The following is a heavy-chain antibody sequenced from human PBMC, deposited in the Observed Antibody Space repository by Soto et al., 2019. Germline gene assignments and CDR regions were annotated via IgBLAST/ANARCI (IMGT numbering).Heavy chain of an antibody. J-gene: IGHJ6*03. V-gene: IGHV4-39*01. D-gene: IGHD6-13*01. CDR2: IYYSGST. CDR1: GGSISSSSYY. CDR3: ARHRGGYSSSLLRYYYYMDV. Sequence: SETLSLTCTVSGGSISSSSYYWGWIRQPPGKGLEWIGSIYYSGSTYYNPSLKSRVTISVDTSKNQFSLKLSSVTAADTAVYYCARHRGGYSSSLLRYYYYMDVWGKGTTVTVSS.